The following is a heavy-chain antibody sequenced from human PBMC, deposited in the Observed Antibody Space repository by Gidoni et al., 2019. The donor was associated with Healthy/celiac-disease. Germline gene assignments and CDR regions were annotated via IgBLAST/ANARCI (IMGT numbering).Heavy chain of an antibody. J-gene: IGHJ4*02. Sequence: QLQLQESGSGLVKPSQTLSLTCAVSGGSISSGGYSWSWIRQPPGKGLEWLWYIYHSGSTYYNPALKSRVTISVDRSNYQFSLKLSSVTAADTAVYYCASSNYYESSGYGADWGQGTLVTVSS. V-gene: IGHV4-30-2*01. D-gene: IGHD3-22*01. CDR3: ASSNYYESSGYGAD. CDR2: IYHSGST. CDR1: GGSISSGGYS.